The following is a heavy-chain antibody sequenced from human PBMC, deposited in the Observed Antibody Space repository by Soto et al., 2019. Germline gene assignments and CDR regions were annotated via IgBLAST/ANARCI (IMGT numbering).Heavy chain of an antibody. CDR3: ARHDQWLVGNGFAY. CDR1: GGSISSSSYY. Sequence: SETLSLTCTVSGGSISSSSYYWVWIRQPPGKGLEWIGSIYYSGSTYYNPSLKSRITISVYTSKNQFSLKLSSVTAADTALYYCARHDQWLVGNGFAYWGQGTPVTVSS. D-gene: IGHD6-19*01. CDR2: IYYSGST. V-gene: IGHV4-39*01. J-gene: IGHJ4*02.